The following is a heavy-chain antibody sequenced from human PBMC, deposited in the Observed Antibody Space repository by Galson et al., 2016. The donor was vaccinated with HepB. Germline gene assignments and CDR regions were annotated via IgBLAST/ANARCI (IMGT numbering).Heavy chain of an antibody. J-gene: IGHJ6*02. D-gene: IGHD1-1*01. CDR2: ISYDGNNI. CDR1: GFSFSSYG. CDR3: AKDLGGTTPIYYYYYGMDV. V-gene: IGHV3-30*18. Sequence: LRLSCAASGFSFSSYGMHWVRQAPGKGLEWVAVISYDGNNIHYADSVLGRFTISRENSKNTLHLEMNSLTAEDTAVYYCAKDLGGTTPIYYYYYGMDVWGHGTTVTVSS.